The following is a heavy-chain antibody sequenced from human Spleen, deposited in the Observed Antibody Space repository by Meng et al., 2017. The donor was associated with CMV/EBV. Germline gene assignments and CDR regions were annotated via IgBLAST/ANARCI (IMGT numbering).Heavy chain of an antibody. J-gene: IGHJ5*02. Sequence: YTFTGYYMHWVRQAPGQGLEWMGWINPNSGGTNYAQKFQGRVTMTRDTSISTAYMELSRLRSDDTAVYYCAREQDSSSWGLKQSWFDPWGQGTLVTVSS. CDR1: YTFTGYY. CDR3: AREQDSSSWGLKQSWFDP. CDR2: INPNSGGT. V-gene: IGHV1-2*02. D-gene: IGHD6-13*01.